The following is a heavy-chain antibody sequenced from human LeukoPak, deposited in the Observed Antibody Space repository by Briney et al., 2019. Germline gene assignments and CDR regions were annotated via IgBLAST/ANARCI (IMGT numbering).Heavy chain of an antibody. CDR3: ARGILRDYYDSSGFYHRGGVGY. J-gene: IGHJ4*02. V-gene: IGHV4-34*01. CDR2: INHSGST. D-gene: IGHD3-22*01. CDR1: GGSFSGYY. Sequence: SETLSLTCAVYGGSFSGYYWSWIRQPPGKGLEWIGEINHSGSTNYNPSLKSRVTTSVDTSKNQFSLKLSSVTAAGTAVYFCARGILRDYYDSSGFYHRGGVGYWGQGTLVTVSS.